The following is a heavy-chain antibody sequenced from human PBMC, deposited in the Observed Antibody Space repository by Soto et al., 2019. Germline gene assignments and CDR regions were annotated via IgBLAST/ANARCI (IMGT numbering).Heavy chain of an antibody. J-gene: IGHJ4*02. CDR3: ARDLASPLYYDFWSGAKGY. D-gene: IGHD3-3*01. Sequence: GGSLRLSCAASGFTFSSYGMHWVRQAPGKGLEWVAVIWHDGSNKYYADSVKGRFTISRDNSKNTLYLQMNSLRAEDTAVYYCARDLASPLYYDFWSGAKGYWGQGTLVTVSS. CDR1: GFTFSSYG. V-gene: IGHV3-33*01. CDR2: IWHDGSNK.